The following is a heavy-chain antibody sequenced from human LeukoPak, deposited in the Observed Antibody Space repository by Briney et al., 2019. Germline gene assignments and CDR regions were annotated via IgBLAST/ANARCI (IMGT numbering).Heavy chain of an antibody. V-gene: IGHV3-7*03. CDR1: GFTLSSYW. D-gene: IGHD6-13*01. J-gene: IGHJ4*02. CDR2: IKQDGSEK. CDR3: ARESTYSSSWYGDEFDY. Sequence: GSLRLFCAASGFTLSSYWVSLVRPAPGEGLGGGANIKQDGSEKYYVDSVKGRFTISRDNAKNSLYLQMNSLRAEDTAVYYCARESTYSSSWYGDEFDYWGQGTLVTVSS.